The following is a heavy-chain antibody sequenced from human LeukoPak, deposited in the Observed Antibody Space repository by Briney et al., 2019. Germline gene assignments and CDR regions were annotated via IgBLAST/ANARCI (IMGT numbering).Heavy chain of an antibody. CDR3: ARSGESYCSGDCYYSQDY. J-gene: IGHJ4*02. D-gene: IGHD2-21*01. CDR2: ISVYNGNT. V-gene: IGHV1-18*01. Sequence: ASVKVSCKASGYTFTSYGISWVRQAPGQGLEWMGWISVYNGNTNYAQKLQGRVTVTTDTSTSTAYMELRSLRSDDTAVYYCARSGESYCSGDCYYSQDYWGQGTLVTVSS. CDR1: GYTFTSYG.